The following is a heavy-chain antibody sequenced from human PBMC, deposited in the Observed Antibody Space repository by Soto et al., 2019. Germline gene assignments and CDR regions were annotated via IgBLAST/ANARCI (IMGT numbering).Heavy chain of an antibody. CDR2: IHPDDSAT. J-gene: IGHJ6*02. Sequence: GESLKISCKGSGYSFTTAWIGWVLQMPGKGLEWLGIIHPDDSATRYSPSFQGQVIISVDKSISTAYLQWSSLKASDTAMIYCARYLGNSFAMDVWGQGTTVTVSS. CDR1: GYSFTTAW. D-gene: IGHD3-16*01. CDR3: ARYLGNSFAMDV. V-gene: IGHV5-51*01.